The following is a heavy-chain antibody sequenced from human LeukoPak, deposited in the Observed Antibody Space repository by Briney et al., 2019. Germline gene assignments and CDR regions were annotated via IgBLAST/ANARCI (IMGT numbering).Heavy chain of an antibody. V-gene: IGHV3-23*01. Sequence: PGGSLRLSCAASGFTFNTYAMSWVRQAPGKGLEWVSTISGSGGSTHYADSVKGRFTISRDNSKNTLYLQMNSLRAEDTAVYYCAKDSDYSSSWLDYWGQGTLVTVSS. CDR2: ISGSGGST. D-gene: IGHD6-13*01. J-gene: IGHJ4*02. CDR1: GFTFNTYA. CDR3: AKDSDYSSSWLDY.